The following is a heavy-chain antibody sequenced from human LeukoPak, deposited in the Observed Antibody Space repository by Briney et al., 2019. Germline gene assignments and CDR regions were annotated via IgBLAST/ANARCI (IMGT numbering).Heavy chain of an antibody. J-gene: IGHJ4*02. V-gene: IGHV3-30*02. CDR2: IRYDGNNK. CDR3: AKDHYYFGSGSPAY. D-gene: IGHD3-10*01. CDR1: GFTFTSYG. Sequence: GGSLRLSCAASGFTFTSYGMHWVRQAPGKGLEWVTFIRYDGNNKYYADSVKGRFTISRDNSKNTLYLQMSSLRTEDTAVYYCAKDHYYFGSGSPAYWGQGTLVTVSS.